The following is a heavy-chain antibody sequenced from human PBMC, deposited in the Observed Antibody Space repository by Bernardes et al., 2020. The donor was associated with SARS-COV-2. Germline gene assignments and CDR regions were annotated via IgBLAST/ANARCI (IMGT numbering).Heavy chain of an antibody. V-gene: IGHV3-23*01. CDR2: ISGSDTST. J-gene: IGHJ4*02. CDR3: AKIESSSDWGFDY. CDR1: GFMFSRNA. Sequence: GGSLRLSCAASGFMFSRNAMGWVRQAPGKGLEWVSVISGSDTSTYYADSVKGRFTISRDNSKNMLYLQMNSLRVEDTAIYYCAKIESSSDWGFDYWGQGTLVTVSS. D-gene: IGHD6-19*01.